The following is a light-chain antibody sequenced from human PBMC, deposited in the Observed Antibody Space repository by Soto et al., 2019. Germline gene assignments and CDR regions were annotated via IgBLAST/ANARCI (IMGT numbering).Light chain of an antibody. Sequence: QSVLTQPPSVSGAPGQRVTVSCTGSSSSIGAGYDVHWYQQLPGTAPKLLIYGNNNRPSGVPDRFSGSKSDTSASLAITGLQAEDEADYYCQSYDRSLSGVVFGTGTKLTVL. J-gene: IGLJ1*01. CDR1: SSSIGAGYD. CDR2: GNN. V-gene: IGLV1-40*01. CDR3: QSYDRSLSGVV.